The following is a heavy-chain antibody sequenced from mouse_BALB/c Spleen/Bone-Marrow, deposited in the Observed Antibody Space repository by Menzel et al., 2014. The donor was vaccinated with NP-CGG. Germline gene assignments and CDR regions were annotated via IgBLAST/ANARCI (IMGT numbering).Heavy chain of an antibody. CDR3: ARPIYDGYSAAMDY. CDR2: VNPYNGGT. V-gene: IGHV1-26*01. Sequence: VQLQQSEPDLVKPGASVKISCKASGYSFTGYYMHWVKPSHGKSLEWIGRVNPYNGGTSYNQKFKDEAILTVDKSSSTAYMELRSLTSEDSAVYYCARPIYDGYSAAMDYWGQGTSVTVSS. CDR1: GYSFTGYY. D-gene: IGHD2-3*01. J-gene: IGHJ4*01.